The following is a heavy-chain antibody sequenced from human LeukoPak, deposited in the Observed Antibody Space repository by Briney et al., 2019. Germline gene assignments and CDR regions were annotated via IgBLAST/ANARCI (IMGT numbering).Heavy chain of an antibody. CDR1: GFTFSSYG. CDR3: AKTLSYYYDSSGPEAAFDI. CDR2: ISYDGSNK. J-gene: IGHJ3*02. V-gene: IGHV3-30*18. D-gene: IGHD3-22*01. Sequence: GGSLRLSCAASGFTFSSYGMHWVRQAPGKGLEWVAVISYDGSNKYYADSVKGRFTISRDNSKNTLYLQMNSLRAEDTAVYYCAKTLSYYYDSSGPEAAFDIWGQGTVVTVSS.